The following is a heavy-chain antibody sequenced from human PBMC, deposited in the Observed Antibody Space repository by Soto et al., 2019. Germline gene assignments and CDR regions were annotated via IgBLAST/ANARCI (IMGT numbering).Heavy chain of an antibody. J-gene: IGHJ5*02. CDR1: VFTCSNAW. Sequence: GSLRPSCAASVFTCSNAWMSWVRQAPGKGLEWVGRIKSRTIGGTTDYAAPVKGRFTISRDDSKTTLYLQMNSLRTEDTAVYYCTTDDPINRSWGQGTLVTVSS. CDR3: TTDDPINRS. V-gene: IGHV3-15*01. CDR2: IKSRTIGGTT.